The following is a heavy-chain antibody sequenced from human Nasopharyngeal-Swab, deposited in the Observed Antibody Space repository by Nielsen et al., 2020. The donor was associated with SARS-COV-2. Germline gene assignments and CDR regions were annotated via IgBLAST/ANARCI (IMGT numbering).Heavy chain of an antibody. V-gene: IGHV3-11*06. CDR1: GFTFSDYY. CDR3: AGYRRSPPFDY. CDR2: ISSSYI. Sequence: GESLKISCAASGFTFSDYYMSWIRQAPGKGLEWVSYISSSYIYYADSVKGRFTISRDNAKNSLYLQMNSLRAEDTAVYYCAGYRRSPPFDYWGQGTLVTVSS. J-gene: IGHJ4*02. D-gene: IGHD1-1*01.